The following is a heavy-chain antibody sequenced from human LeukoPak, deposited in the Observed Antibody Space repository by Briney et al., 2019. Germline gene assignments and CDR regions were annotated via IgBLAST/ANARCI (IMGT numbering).Heavy chain of an antibody. D-gene: IGHD1-26*01. CDR2: IYYSGST. V-gene: IGHV4-59*01. CDR3: ARGVNSGYFDY. J-gene: IGHJ4*02. CDR1: GGSISSYY. Sequence: SETLSLTCTVSGGSISSYYWTWIRQPPGKELEWIGYIYYSGSTNYNPFLKSRGTISVDTSKNQFSLKLTSVTAADTAVYYCARGVNSGYFDYCGQGTLVTVSS.